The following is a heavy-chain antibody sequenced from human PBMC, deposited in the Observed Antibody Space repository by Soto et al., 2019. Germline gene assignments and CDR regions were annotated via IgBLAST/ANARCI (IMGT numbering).Heavy chain of an antibody. CDR1: GFTFSSYG. D-gene: IGHD1-26*01. CDR3: ATEGGLRGIYYISSSHYFHY. V-gene: IGHV3-30*03. J-gene: IGHJ4*02. CDR2: ISYDGSNT. Sequence: QVQLVESGGGVVQHGRSLRLSCVASGFTFSSYGMHWVRHAPGRGLEWVAIISYDGSNTYYADSVKGRFTISRDNSKNTLYLQMHSLRAADTSVCYCATEGGLRGIYYISSSHYFHYWGLGTLVTVSS.